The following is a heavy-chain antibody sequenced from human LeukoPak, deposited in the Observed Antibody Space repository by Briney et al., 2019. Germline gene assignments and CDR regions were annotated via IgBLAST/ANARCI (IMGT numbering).Heavy chain of an antibody. CDR3: TTSIADLHSYDY. V-gene: IGHV3-15*01. CDR1: GFTFSNAW. J-gene: IGHJ4*02. CDR2: IKSKTDGGTT. Sequence: PGGSLRLSCAASGFTFSNAWMSWVRQAPGKGLEWVGRIKSKTDGGTTDYAAPVKGRFTISRDDSKDTLYLQMNSLKTEDTAVYYCTTSIADLHSYDYWGQGTLVTVSS. D-gene: IGHD6-6*01.